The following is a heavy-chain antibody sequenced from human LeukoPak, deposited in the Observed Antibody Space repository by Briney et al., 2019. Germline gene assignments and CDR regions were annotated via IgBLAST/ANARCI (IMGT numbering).Heavy chain of an antibody. CDR1: GITLSNNG. CDR2: ISGSGGRT. D-gene: IGHD3-22*01. CDR3: ARRGVVIRVILVGFHKEAYYFDS. V-gene: IGHV3-23*01. Sequence: GGSLRLSCAVSGITLSNNGMSWVRQAPGKGLEWVAGISGSGGRTNYADSVKGRFTISRDNPKNTLYLQMNSLRAEDTAVYFCARRGVVIRVILVGFHKEAYYFDSWGQGALVTVSS. J-gene: IGHJ4*02.